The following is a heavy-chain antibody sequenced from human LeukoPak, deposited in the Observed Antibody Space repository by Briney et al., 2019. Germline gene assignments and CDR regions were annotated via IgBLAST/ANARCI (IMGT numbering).Heavy chain of an antibody. Sequence: GSVKVSCKASGYTFTGYYMHWVRQAPGQGLEWMGRINPNSGDTNYAQNFQGRVTMTRDTSISTAYLELSRLTSDDTAVYYCARGIITGAADADCWGQGTLVTVSS. V-gene: IGHV1-2*06. J-gene: IGHJ4*02. CDR2: INPNSGDT. CDR1: GYTFTGYY. D-gene: IGHD1-20*01. CDR3: ARGIITGAADADC.